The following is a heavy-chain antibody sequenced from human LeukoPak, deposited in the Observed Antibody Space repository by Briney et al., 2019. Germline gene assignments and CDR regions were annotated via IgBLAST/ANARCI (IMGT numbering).Heavy chain of an antibody. CDR2: IIPMFGTT. D-gene: IGHD3/OR15-3a*01. V-gene: IGHV1-69*06. CDR1: GGSLSDYG. J-gene: IGHJ4*02. Sequence: SVKVSCKASGGSLSDYGVSWVRQAPGQGLEWMGRIIPMFGTTIYAEKFQGRVTTSADKSTNTAYVEVSRLNSDDTAIFYCATDLQSDFWTGYYWDSWGQGTLVTVSS. CDR3: ATDLQSDFWTGYYWDS.